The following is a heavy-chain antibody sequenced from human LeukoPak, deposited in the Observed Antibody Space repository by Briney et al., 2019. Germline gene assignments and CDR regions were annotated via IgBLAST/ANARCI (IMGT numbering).Heavy chain of an antibody. J-gene: IGHJ3*02. D-gene: IGHD2-8*02. Sequence: GESLKISCKGSGYSFTSYWIVWVRQMPGKGLEWRGIIYPGDSDTRYSPSFQGQVTISADKSISTAYLQWSSLKASDTAMYYCARLTGWMTEDIYAFDIWGQGTMVTVSS. CDR3: ARLTGWMTEDIYAFDI. V-gene: IGHV5-51*01. CDR1: GYSFTSYW. CDR2: IYPGDSDT.